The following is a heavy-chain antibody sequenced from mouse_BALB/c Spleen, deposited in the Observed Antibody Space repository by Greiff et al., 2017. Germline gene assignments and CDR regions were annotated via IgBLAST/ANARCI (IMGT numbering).Heavy chain of an antibody. V-gene: IGHV1-63*02. CDR3: ARPHYYGSSYRCFAD. Sequence: VQLQQSGAELVRPGTSVKISCNAAGYTFTNYWIGWVKQRPGHGLEWFGDIYPGGGYTNYNEKLKGKATLTADTSSSTAYMQLSSLTSEDSAIYYDARPHYYGSSYRCFADWGEGTPVTVSS. CDR2: IYPGGGYT. CDR1: GYTFTNYW. D-gene: IGHD1-1*01. J-gene: IGHJ1*01.